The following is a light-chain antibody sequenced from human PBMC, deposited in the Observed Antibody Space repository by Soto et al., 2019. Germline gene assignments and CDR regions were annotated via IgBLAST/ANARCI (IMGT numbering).Light chain of an antibody. J-gene: IGKJ2*01. CDR1: QSVLYSSNNKHY. CDR2: WAS. Sequence: DIVMPQSPDSLAVSLGERATINCKSSQSVLYSSNNKHYLAWYQQKPGQPPKLLIYWASTRESGVPDRFSGSRSWTDFTLTISSLQAEDVAVYYCQPYYSTPPYTFGQGTKLEIK. CDR3: QPYYSTPPYT. V-gene: IGKV4-1*01.